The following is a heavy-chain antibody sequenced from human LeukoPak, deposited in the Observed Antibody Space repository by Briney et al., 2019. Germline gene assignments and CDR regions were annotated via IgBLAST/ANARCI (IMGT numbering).Heavy chain of an antibody. CDR1: GFTFGTSW. CDR2: IKGDGSET. V-gene: IGHV3-7*01. CDR3: SKSLDY. J-gene: IGHJ4*02. Sequence: GGSLRLSXAASGFTFGTSWMDWVRQAPGKGLEWVANIKGDGSETNYGDSAKGRFTISRDNAKNSLYLQMDSLRVEDTAIYYCSKSLDYWGQGTLVTVSS.